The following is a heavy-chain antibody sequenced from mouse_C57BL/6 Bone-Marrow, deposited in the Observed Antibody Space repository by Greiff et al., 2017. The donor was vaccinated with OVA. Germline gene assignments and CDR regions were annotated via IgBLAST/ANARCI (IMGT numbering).Heavy chain of an antibody. V-gene: IGHV1-26*01. Sequence: EVQLQQSGPELVKPGASVKISCKASGYTFTDYYMNWVKQSHGKSLEWIGHINPNDGGTSYNQKFKGKATLTVDKSSSTAYMELRSLTSEDSAVYYCAYYYYGSSYWFAYWGQGTLVTVSA. D-gene: IGHD1-1*01. CDR2: INPNDGGT. CDR1: GYTFTDYY. J-gene: IGHJ3*01. CDR3: AYYYYGSSYWFAY.